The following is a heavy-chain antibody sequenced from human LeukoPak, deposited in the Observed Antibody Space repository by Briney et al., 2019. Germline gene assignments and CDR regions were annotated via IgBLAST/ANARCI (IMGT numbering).Heavy chain of an antibody. J-gene: IGHJ4*02. V-gene: IGHV1-69*05. CDR2: IIPIFGTA. CDR1: GGTFSSYA. D-gene: IGHD5-12*01. Sequence: SVKVSCKASGGTFSSYAISWVRQAPGQGLEWMGGIIPIFGTANYAQKFQGRATITTDESTSTAYMELSSLRSEDTAVYYCASTKEGYSGYDFLPYWGQGTLVTVSS. CDR3: ASTKEGYSGYDFLPY.